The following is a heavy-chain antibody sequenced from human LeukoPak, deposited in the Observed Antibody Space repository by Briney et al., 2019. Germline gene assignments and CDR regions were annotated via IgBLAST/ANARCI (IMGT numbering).Heavy chain of an antibody. D-gene: IGHD2-21*02. CDR1: GNTFTSYC. Sequence: ASVKVSCRAAGNTFTSYCMQWGRQAPGQGVEWMGIINTRGGSTSYAQNFQGRVTMTRDTSTSTVYMEQSSLRDEDTAVYYCARGVVTAMGAFDIWGQGTTVTVSS. V-gene: IGHV1-46*01. J-gene: IGHJ3*02. CDR2: INTRGGST. CDR3: ARGVVTAMGAFDI.